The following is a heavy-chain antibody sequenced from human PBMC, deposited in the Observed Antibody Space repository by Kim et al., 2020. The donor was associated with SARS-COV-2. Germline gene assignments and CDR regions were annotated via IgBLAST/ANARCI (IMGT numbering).Heavy chain of an antibody. CDR1: GFAINNYA. V-gene: IGHV3-23*01. J-gene: IGHJ4*02. Sequence: GGSLRLSCVASGFAINNYAMGWVRQAPGKWLEWVAVSGTLTEYADSVKGRLTISRDNSRNTVYLQMNSLRVDDTAIYFCAKAIGDNNYFDSWGQGTLVTVSS. D-gene: IGHD2-21*01. CDR2: VSGTLT. CDR3: AKAIGDNNYFDS.